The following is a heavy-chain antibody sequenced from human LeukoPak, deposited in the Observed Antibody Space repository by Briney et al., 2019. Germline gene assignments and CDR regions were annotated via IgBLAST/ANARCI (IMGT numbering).Heavy chain of an antibody. CDR1: GYTFTSYA. Sequence: ASVKVSCKAYGYTFTSYAISWVRQAPGQGLEWMGGIIPIFGTANYAQKFQGRVTITADESTSTAYMELSSLRSEDTAVYYCASRFTYYSNYRYYYYYMDVWGKGTTVTVSS. CDR3: ASRFTYYSNYRYYYYYMDV. J-gene: IGHJ6*03. D-gene: IGHD4-11*01. CDR2: IIPIFGTA. V-gene: IGHV1-69*13.